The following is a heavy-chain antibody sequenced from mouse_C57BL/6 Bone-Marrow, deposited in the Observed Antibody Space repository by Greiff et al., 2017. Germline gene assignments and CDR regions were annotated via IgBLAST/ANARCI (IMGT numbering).Heavy chain of an antibody. V-gene: IGHV1-50*01. J-gene: IGHJ1*03. CDR3: ARGYFDV. CDR1: GYTFTSYW. Sequence: VQLQQPGAELVKPGASVKLSCKASGYTFTSYWMQWVKQRPGQGLEWIGEIDPSDSYTNYNQTFKGKATLTVYTSSSTAYMQLSSLTSEDSAVYYCARGYFDVWGTGTTVTVSS. CDR2: IDPSDSYT.